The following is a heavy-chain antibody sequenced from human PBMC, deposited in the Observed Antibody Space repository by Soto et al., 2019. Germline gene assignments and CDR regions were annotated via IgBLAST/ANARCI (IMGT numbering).Heavy chain of an antibody. J-gene: IGHJ3*02. D-gene: IGHD6-13*01. CDR2: INPSGGST. CDR3: ARDLALDIAAAGRGGAFDI. Sequence: ASVKVSCKASGYTFTSYYMHWVRQAPGQGLEWMGIINPSGGSTSYAQKFQGRVTMTRDTSTSTVYMELSSLRSEDTAVYYCARDLALDIAAAGRGGAFDIWGQGTMVTVSS. V-gene: IGHV1-46*01. CDR1: GYTFTSYY.